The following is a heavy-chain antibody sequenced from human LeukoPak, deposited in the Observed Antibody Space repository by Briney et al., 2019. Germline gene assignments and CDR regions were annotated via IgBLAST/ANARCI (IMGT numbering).Heavy chain of an antibody. CDR1: GYTFNSLG. Sequence: SVKPSCKASGYTFNSLGISWVGQAPGPGLKWMGWISTYNGNTNYAQKLQGRVTMTTDTSTSTAYMELRSLRSDDTAVYYCARDQYYDSKGWYDPWGQGTLVTVSS. CDR3: ARDQYYDSKGWYDP. V-gene: IGHV1-18*01. CDR2: ISTYNGNT. J-gene: IGHJ5*02. D-gene: IGHD3-22*01.